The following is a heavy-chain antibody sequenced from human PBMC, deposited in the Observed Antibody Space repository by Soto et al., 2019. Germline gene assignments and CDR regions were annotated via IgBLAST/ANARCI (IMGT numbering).Heavy chain of an antibody. V-gene: IGHV3-43D*04. J-gene: IGHJ4*02. CDR3: AKYLYYYESSTLEN. CDR2: TNSDGTDS. CDR1: GFDFGDYA. Sequence: GGSLRLSCAAAGFDFGDYAMHWVRQVPGKGLEWVSLTNSDGTDSYYMDSVKGRFTISRDNAKSTLYLQMDRLRPEDTALYFCAKYLYYYESSTLENWGKGTLVTV. D-gene: IGHD3-22*01.